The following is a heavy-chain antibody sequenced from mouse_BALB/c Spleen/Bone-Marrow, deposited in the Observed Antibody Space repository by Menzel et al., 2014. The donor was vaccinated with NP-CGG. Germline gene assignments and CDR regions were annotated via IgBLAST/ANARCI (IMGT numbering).Heavy chain of an antibody. CDR3: TRRDDGYPY. V-gene: IGHV1-61*01. Sequence: QVQLQQPGAELVRPGASVKLSCKASGYTFTNYWMNWVKQRPGQGLEWIGMIDPSDSETHYNQMSKDKATLTVDKSSSTAYMQLSSLTSEDSAVYYCTRRDDGYPYWGQGTTLTVSS. D-gene: IGHD2-3*01. CDR1: GYTFTNYW. CDR2: IDPSDSET. J-gene: IGHJ2*01.